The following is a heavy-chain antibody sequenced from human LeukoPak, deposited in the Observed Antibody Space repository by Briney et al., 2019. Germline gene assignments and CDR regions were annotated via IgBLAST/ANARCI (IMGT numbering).Heavy chain of an antibody. CDR2: IYYSGST. D-gene: IGHD3-3*01. CDR3: AVDPEFYDFWSGYGGGY. CDR1: GGSISSYY. Sequence: PSETLSLTCTASGGSISSYYWSWIRQPPGKGLEWIGYIYYSGSTNYNPSLKSRVTISVDTSKNQFSLKLSSVTAADTAVYYCAVDPEFYDFWSGYGGGYWGQGTLVTVSS. V-gene: IGHV4-59*08. J-gene: IGHJ4*02.